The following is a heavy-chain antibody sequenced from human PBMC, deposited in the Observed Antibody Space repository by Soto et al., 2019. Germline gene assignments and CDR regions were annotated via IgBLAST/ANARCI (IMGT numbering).Heavy chain of an antibody. J-gene: IGHJ3*02. CDR1: GFTFSSYA. D-gene: IGHD6-13*01. CDR3: AKGPFAQQMVFVFQGLLRGGWPTDACDI. CDR2: ISGSGGST. Sequence: EVQLLESGGGLVQPGGSLRLSCAASGFTFSSYAMSWVRQAPGKGLEWVSAISGSGGSTYYADSVKGRFTISRDNSKNTRYPQMNILRAEDTAVYYCAKGPFAQQMVFVFQGLLRGGWPTDACDIWGQGTMVTVSS. V-gene: IGHV3-23*01.